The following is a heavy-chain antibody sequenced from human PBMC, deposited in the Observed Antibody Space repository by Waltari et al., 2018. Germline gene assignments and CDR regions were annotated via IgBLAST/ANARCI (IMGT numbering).Heavy chain of an antibody. Sequence: EVQLVESGGDLVQPGGSLRLSCAASGFPFCSSWLTWVGQAPGKGLEWVANIQRDGNGKYYADSVKGRFTISRDNAKNSLYLQMNSLRAEDTAVYYCARAYSGSYETWGQGTLVTVSS. CDR2: IQRDGNGK. J-gene: IGHJ3*01. D-gene: IGHD1-26*01. CDR1: GFPFCSSW. V-gene: IGHV3-7*01. CDR3: ARAYSGSYET.